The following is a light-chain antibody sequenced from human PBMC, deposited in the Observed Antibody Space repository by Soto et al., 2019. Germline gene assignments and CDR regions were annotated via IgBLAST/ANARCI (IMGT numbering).Light chain of an antibody. V-gene: IGKV3-20*01. CDR3: QQYGSSLP. CDR2: GAS. Sequence: EIVLTQSPGTLSLSPGERATLSCRASQSVSSSYLAWYQQKPGQPPRLLIYGASSRATGIPDRFSGSGSRNNLPLTIRRLEAEDFAIYYRQQYGSSLPFGRGTRVEIK. J-gene: IGKJ4*01. CDR1: QSVSSSY.